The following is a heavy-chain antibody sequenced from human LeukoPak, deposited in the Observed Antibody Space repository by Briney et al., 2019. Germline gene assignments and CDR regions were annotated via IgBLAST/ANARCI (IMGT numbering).Heavy chain of an antibody. V-gene: IGHV5-51*01. D-gene: IGHD6-13*01. Sequence: GESLKISCKGSGYSFLSHWIGWVRQMPGKGLEWMGIIYPGNSDTRYNPSFQGQVTISADKSISTAYLQWSSLKASDTAMYYCARHASPYSSNYYFDYWGQGALVTVSS. J-gene: IGHJ4*02. CDR2: IYPGNSDT. CDR3: ARHASPYSSNYYFDY. CDR1: GYSFLSHW.